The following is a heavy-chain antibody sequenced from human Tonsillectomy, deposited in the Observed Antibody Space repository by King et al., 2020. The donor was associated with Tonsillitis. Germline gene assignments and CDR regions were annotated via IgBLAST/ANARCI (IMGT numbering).Heavy chain of an antibody. V-gene: IGHV3-15*01. Sequence: QLVQSGGGLVKPGGSLRLSCAASGLTFSNAWMSWVRQAPGKGLEWVGKTADGTIDYPAPVKGRFTISRDDSKNTQYLQMNSLETEDTAVYYCTTWLGKDWGQGTLVTVSS. CDR1: GLTFSNAW. CDR3: TTWLGKD. CDR2: KTADGTI. D-gene: IGHD6-19*01. J-gene: IGHJ4*02.